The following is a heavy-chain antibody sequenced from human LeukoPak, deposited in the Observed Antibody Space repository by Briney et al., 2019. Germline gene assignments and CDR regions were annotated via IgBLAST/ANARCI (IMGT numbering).Heavy chain of an antibody. Sequence: ASVKVSCKASGYTFTSYGISWVRQAPGQGLEWMGWISAYNGNTNYAQKLQGRVTMTTDAFTSTAYMELRSLRSDDTAVYYCAASYSSPTYPLDYWGQGTLVTVSS. CDR1: GYTFTSYG. CDR2: ISAYNGNT. J-gene: IGHJ4*02. CDR3: AASYSSPTYPLDY. V-gene: IGHV1-18*01. D-gene: IGHD6-13*01.